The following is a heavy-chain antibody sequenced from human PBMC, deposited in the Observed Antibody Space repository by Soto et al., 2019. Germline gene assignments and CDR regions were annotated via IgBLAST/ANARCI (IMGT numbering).Heavy chain of an antibody. V-gene: IGHV3-23*01. CDR3: AKATSNGGWFNPFDT. Sequence: GGSLKLSCVASGFTFSHYAMNWVRQAPGKGLEWVSGFSGSGTSTYYADYVKGRFTISRDNSRDTLFLQMNSLTADDTAVYYCAKATSNGGWFNPFDTWGQGALVTVSS. D-gene: IGHD6-19*01. CDR1: GFTFSHYA. J-gene: IGHJ4*02. CDR2: FSGSGTST.